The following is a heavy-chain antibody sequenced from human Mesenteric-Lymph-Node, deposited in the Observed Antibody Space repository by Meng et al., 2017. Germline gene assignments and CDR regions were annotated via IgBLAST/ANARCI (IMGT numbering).Heavy chain of an antibody. CDR3: AKGLDGYNRWGFDC. D-gene: IGHD5-24*01. J-gene: IGHJ4*02. CDR2: ITNSGGST. V-gene: IGHV3-23*01. CDR1: GDSIGNSL. Sequence: QLQESAPGLVQPSGPLSLAGAVSGDSIGNSLWWSWLRQPPGKGLEWVSGITNSGGSTYYADSVKGRFTISRDNSKNTLFVQMNSLRAEDTAVYYCAKGLDGYNRWGFDCWGQGTLVTVFS.